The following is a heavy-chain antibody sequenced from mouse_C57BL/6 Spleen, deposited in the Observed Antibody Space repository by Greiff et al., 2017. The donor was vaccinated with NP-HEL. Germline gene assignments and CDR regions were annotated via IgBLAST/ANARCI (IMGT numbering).Heavy chain of an antibody. CDR2: IDPSDSET. CDR1: GYTFTSYW. CDR3: ARQPPFDY. V-gene: IGHV1-52*01. J-gene: IGHJ2*01. Sequence: QVQLKQSGAELVRPGSSVKLSCKASGYTFTSYWMHWVKQRPIQGLEWIGNIDPSDSETHYNQKFKDKATLTVDKSSSTAYMQLSSLTSEDSAVYYCARQPPFDYWGQGTTLTVSS.